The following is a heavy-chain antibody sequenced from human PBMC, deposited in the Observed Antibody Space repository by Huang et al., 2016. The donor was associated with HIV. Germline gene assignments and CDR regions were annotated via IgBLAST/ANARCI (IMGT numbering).Heavy chain of an antibody. Sequence: QVQLQESGPGLVKPSETLSLTCTVSGVSISTHYWSWIRQPPGKGLEWLGSIDYSGSTTNSPALKRRVTILLATSKNQLSLRVNSVTAADTAMYDCARDHHDFWRGYRRMYFFDHWGQGTLVTVSS. CDR3: ARDHHDFWRGYRRMYFFDH. J-gene: IGHJ4*02. CDR2: IDYSGST. CDR1: GVSISTHY. V-gene: IGHV4-59*11. D-gene: IGHD3-3*01.